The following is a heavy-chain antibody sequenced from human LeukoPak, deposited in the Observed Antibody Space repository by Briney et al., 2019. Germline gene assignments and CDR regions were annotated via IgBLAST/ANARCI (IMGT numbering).Heavy chain of an antibody. CDR3: ARNSGTENNFDY. CDR1: GYSFANYW. CDR2: IYLGDFGI. J-gene: IGHJ4*02. Sequence: GESLKISCKGSGYSFANYWVGWVRQMPGKGLEWMGIIYLGDFGIRYSPSFQGQVTISADKSISTVYLQWSSLKASDTAMYYCARNSGTENNFDYWGQGTLVTVSS. D-gene: IGHD1-26*01. V-gene: IGHV5-51*01.